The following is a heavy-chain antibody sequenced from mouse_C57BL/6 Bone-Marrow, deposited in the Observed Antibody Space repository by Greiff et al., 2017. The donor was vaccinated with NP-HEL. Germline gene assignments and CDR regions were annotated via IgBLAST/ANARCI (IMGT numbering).Heavy chain of an antibody. CDR1: GYTFTSYW. Sequence: QVQLQQPGAELVKPGASVKLSCKASGYTFTSYWMHWVKQRPGQGLEWIGMIHPNSGSTNYNEKFKGKATLTADKSSSTAYMQLSSLTSEDSAVYFCAREGFTTVVATYWYFDVWGTGTTVTVSS. J-gene: IGHJ1*03. CDR3: AREGFTTVVATYWYFDV. D-gene: IGHD1-1*01. V-gene: IGHV1-64*01. CDR2: IHPNSGST.